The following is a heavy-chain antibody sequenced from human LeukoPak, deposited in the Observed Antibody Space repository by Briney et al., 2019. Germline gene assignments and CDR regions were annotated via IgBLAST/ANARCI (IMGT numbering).Heavy chain of an antibody. Sequence: GESLKISCKGSGYRFTSHCIGWVRQMPGKGLEWMVIVYAGDSDTIYSPSFQGQVTISADKSITTAYLHWSSLKASDTAIYYCARLPYSGSYLAPFDYWGQGTLVTVSS. D-gene: IGHD1-26*01. V-gene: IGHV5-51*01. CDR3: ARLPYSGSYLAPFDY. J-gene: IGHJ4*02. CDR1: GYRFTSHC. CDR2: VYAGDSDT.